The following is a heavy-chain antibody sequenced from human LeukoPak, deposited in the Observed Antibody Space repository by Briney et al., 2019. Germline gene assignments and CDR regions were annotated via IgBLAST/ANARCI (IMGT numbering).Heavy chain of an antibody. Sequence: ALVKVSXKASGYTFIDYGISWVRQAPGQGLEWMGWISTLNGNTNYAQMFQGRVTMTTDTSTSTAYMELRSLRSDDTAVYYCGRALGGEAYWGQGTLVTVSS. CDR2: ISTLNGNT. CDR1: GYTFIDYG. V-gene: IGHV1-18*01. D-gene: IGHD3-16*01. J-gene: IGHJ4*02. CDR3: GRALGGEAY.